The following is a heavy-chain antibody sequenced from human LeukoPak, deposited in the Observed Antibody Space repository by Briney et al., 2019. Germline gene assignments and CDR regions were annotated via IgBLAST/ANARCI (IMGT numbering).Heavy chain of an antibody. J-gene: IGHJ4*02. Sequence: PSETLSLTCAVYGGSFSGYYWSWIRQPPGKGLEWIGEINHSGSTNYNPSLKSRVTISVDTSKNQFSLKLSSVTAADTAVYYCARGTHKRSSSWYLGPYYFDYWGQGTLVTVSS. CDR1: GGSFSGYY. CDR3: ARGTHKRSSSWYLGPYYFDY. V-gene: IGHV4-34*01. D-gene: IGHD6-13*01. CDR2: INHSGST.